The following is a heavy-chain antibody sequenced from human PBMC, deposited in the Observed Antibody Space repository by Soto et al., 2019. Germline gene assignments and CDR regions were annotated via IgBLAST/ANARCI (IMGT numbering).Heavy chain of an antibody. CDR3: ARRGST. J-gene: IGHJ3*01. CDR2: IHPAGQPI. Sequence: EVQLVESGGGLVQPGGSLRLSCVASGFTFSSSEMYWVRQAPGKGLEWVSYIHPAGQPIFFADSVKGRFTISRDNAKKSVYRQMHSLRAEATAVYYCARRGSTWGQGTMVTVSS. CDR1: GFTFSSSE. D-gene: IGHD2-2*01. V-gene: IGHV3-48*03.